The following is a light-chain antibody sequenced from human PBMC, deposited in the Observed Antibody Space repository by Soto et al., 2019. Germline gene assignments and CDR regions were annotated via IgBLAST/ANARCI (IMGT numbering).Light chain of an antibody. Sequence: QSALTQPASVSGSPGQSITISCTGTSSDVGGYNYFSWYQHNPGKAPKLMIYEVSNRPSGVSNRFSGSKSGNTASLTISGLQAEDEADYYCSSYTSSSTLVFGTGTKVTLL. CDR3: SSYTSSSTLV. V-gene: IGLV2-14*01. CDR1: SSDVGGYNY. CDR2: EVS. J-gene: IGLJ1*01.